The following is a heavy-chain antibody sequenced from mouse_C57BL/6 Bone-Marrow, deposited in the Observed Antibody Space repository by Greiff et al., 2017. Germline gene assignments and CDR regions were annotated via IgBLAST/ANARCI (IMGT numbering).Heavy chain of an antibody. Sequence: QVQLQQPGAELVRPGTSVKLSCKASGYTFTSYWMHWVKQRPGKGLEWIGVIDPSDSYTNYNQKFKGKATLTVDTSSSTAYMQLSSLTSEDSAVYYCARSGGYGFAYWGQGTLVTVSA. J-gene: IGHJ3*01. D-gene: IGHD2-2*01. V-gene: IGHV1-59*01. CDR2: IDPSDSYT. CDR1: GYTFTSYW. CDR3: ARSGGYGFAY.